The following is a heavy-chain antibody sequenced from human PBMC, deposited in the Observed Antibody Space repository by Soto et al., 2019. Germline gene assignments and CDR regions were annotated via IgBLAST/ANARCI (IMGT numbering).Heavy chain of an antibody. CDR1: GGSISSSSYY. Sequence: SETLSLTCTVSGGSISSSSYYWGWIRQPPGKGLEWIGSIYYSGNTYYNPSLKSRVTISVDTSKNQFSLKLSSVTAADTAVYYCARDIVLMVYAILNYYYYGMDVWGQGTTVTVSS. CDR3: ARDIVLMVYAILNYYYYGMDV. CDR2: IYYSGNT. D-gene: IGHD2-8*01. V-gene: IGHV4-39*02. J-gene: IGHJ6*02.